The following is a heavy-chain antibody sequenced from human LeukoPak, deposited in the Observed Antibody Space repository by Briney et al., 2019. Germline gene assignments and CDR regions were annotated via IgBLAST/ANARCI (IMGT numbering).Heavy chain of an antibody. CDR1: GFTFSSYS. CDR2: ISSSSGYI. Sequence: GGSLSLSCAASGFTFSSYSMNWVRQAPGKGLEWVSSISSSSGYIYYADSVKGRFTISRDNAKNSLYLQMNSLRAEDTAVYYCARDASGGYDSGYRGQGTLVTVSS. D-gene: IGHD5-12*01. V-gene: IGHV3-21*01. J-gene: IGHJ4*02. CDR3: ARDASGGYDSGY.